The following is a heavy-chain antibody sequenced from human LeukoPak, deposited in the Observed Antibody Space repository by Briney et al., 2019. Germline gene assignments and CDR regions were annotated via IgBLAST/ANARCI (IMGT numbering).Heavy chain of an antibody. CDR2: ILSLTNGGTT. CDR1: GFTFNNAW. Sequence: GGSLRLSCAASGFTFNNAWMNWVRQAPGKGLEWVGRILSLTNGGTTDYAAPVKGRFTISRDDSKNTVYLQMNSLKTEGTAVYYCTNWNAARFDFWGQGTLVTVSS. D-gene: IGHD1-1*01. J-gene: IGHJ4*02. CDR3: TNWNAARFDF. V-gene: IGHV3-15*01.